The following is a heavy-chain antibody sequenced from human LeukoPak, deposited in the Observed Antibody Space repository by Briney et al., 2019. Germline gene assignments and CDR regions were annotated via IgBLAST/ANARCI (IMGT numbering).Heavy chain of an antibody. Sequence: ASVKVSCKASGYTFTGYYMHWVRQAPGQGLEWMGWINPNSGGTNYAQKFQGGVTMTRDTSISTAYMELSRLRSDDTAVYYCARSLYCSGGSCYSSRPLGYWGQGTLVTVSS. CDR2: INPNSGGT. J-gene: IGHJ4*02. CDR3: ARSLYCSGGSCYSSRPLGY. V-gene: IGHV1-2*02. CDR1: GYTFTGYY. D-gene: IGHD2-15*01.